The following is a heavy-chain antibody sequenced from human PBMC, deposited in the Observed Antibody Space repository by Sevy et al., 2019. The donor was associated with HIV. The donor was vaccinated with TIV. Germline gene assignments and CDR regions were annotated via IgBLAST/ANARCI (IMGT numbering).Heavy chain of an antibody. CDR1: RFTFVTYA. CDR3: AKDVYDSSGYYPMGAFDI. D-gene: IGHD3-22*01. Sequence: GGSLRLSCAASRFTFVTYAMNWVRQAPGKGLEWVSGISGSGGSTYYTDSVKGRFTSSIDNSKNTLYLQMNSLRAEDTAVYYCAKDVYDSSGYYPMGAFDIWGQGTMVTVSS. V-gene: IGHV3-23*01. J-gene: IGHJ3*02. CDR2: ISGSGGST.